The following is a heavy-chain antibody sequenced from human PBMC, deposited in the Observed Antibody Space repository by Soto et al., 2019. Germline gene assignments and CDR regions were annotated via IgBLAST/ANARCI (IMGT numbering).Heavy chain of an antibody. J-gene: IGHJ4*02. V-gene: IGHV1-2*04. CDR1: GYTFTGYY. CDR3: ARGSEIGVMVYAIPLGSSWLDY. Sequence: GASVKVSCKASGYTFTGYYMHWVRQAPGQGLEWMGWINPNSGGTNYAQKFQGWVTMTRDTSISTAYMELGRLRSDDTAVYYCARGSEIGVMVYAIPLGSSWLDYWGQGTLVTVSS. D-gene: IGHD2-8*01. CDR2: INPNSGGT.